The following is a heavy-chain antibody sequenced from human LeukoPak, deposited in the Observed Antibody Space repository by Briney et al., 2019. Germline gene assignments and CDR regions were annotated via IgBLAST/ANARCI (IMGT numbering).Heavy chain of an antibody. D-gene: IGHD6-13*01. CDR3: ARQIASAGTAGFDF. V-gene: IGHV4-4*07. CDR1: GDSISRYY. CDR2: IHSTGST. J-gene: IGHJ4*02. Sequence: SETLSLTCTVSGDSISRYYWSWIRQPAGKGPEWIGRIHSTGSTNYNPYLKSRVTMSVDTPKNQFSLRVRSVTAADTAVYYCARQIASAGTAGFDFWGQGALVTVSS.